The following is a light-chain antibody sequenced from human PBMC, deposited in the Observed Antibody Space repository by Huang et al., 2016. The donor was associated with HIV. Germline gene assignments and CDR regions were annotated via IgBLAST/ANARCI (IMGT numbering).Light chain of an antibody. CDR3: QKYDMAPYT. V-gene: IGKV1-27*01. Sequence: DIQMTQSPSSLSASVGDRVKITCRASQAISYYLAWYQQKPGKIPKLLIFGSSTLHSGVPSRFSGSGSGTDFALTISGLQPEDVATYFCQKYDMAPYTFGQGTKLDI. J-gene: IGKJ2*01. CDR2: GSS. CDR1: QAISYY.